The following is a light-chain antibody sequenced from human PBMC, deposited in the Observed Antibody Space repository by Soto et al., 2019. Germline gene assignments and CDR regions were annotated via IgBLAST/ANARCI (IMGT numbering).Light chain of an antibody. CDR3: QQHISWPLT. J-gene: IGKJ4*01. Sequence: EIVLTQSPATLSLSPGERATLSCRASQSVTNSLAWYQQKPGQAPGLLVYDASNRATGIPTRFSGSGSGTDFTLTISNLEPEDFAVYYCQQHISWPLTFGGGTKV. V-gene: IGKV3-11*01. CDR2: DAS. CDR1: QSVTNS.